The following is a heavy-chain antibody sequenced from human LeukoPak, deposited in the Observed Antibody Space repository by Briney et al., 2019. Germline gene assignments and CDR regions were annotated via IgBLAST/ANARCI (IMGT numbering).Heavy chain of an antibody. Sequence: PGGSLRLSCAASEFTFSDYWMSWVRQAPGKGPEWVANIKKDGSEEHYVDSVKGRFTVSRDNAKNSLFLQMNSLRVEDTAVYYCTTYDNWVAGDVWGQGTTVSVFS. D-gene: IGHD1-20*01. CDR2: IKKDGSEE. CDR3: TTYDNWVAGDV. V-gene: IGHV3-7*01. CDR1: EFTFSDYW. J-gene: IGHJ6*02.